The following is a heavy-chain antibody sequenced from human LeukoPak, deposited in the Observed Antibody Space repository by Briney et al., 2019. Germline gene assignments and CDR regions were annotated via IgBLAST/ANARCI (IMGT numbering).Heavy chain of an antibody. D-gene: IGHD2-2*01. CDR3: VRAEMQVGKCTSTNCLFDY. Sequence: GGSLRLSCAASGFTFSRYLMHWVRQGPGKELVWVSRINTDGSTTAYAGSVKGRFTISRDNAKNTLYQQMNSLRAEDTAVYYCVRAEMQVGKCTSTNCLFDYWGQGTLVTVSS. CDR1: GFTFSRYL. CDR2: INTDGSTT. V-gene: IGHV3-74*01. J-gene: IGHJ4*02.